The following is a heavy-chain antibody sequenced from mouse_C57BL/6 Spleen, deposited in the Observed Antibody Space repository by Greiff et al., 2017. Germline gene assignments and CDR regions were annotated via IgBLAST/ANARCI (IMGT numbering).Heavy chain of an antibody. V-gene: IGHV1-18*01. CDR1: GYTFTDYN. J-gene: IGHJ3*01. CDR3: ARSGGNYAAY. Sequence: VQLKQSGPELVKPGASVKIPCKASGYTFTDYNMDWVKQSHGKSLEWIGDINPNNGGTIYNQKFKGKATLTVDKSSSTAYMELRSLTSEDTAVYYCARSGGNYAAYWGQGTLVTVSA. D-gene: IGHD2-1*01. CDR2: INPNNGGT.